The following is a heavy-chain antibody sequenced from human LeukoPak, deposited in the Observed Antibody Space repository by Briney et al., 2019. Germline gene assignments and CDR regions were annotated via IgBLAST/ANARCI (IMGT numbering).Heavy chain of an antibody. J-gene: IGHJ4*02. CDR2: ISGSGGST. V-gene: IGHV3-23*01. Sequence: PGGSLRLSCAASGFTFSSYATSWVRQTPGKGLEWVSAISGSGGSTYYADSVKGRFTISRDNSKNTLYLQMNSLRAEDTAVYYCARNSAAGVFDYWGQGTLVTVSS. CDR3: ARNSAAGVFDY. CDR1: GFTFSSYA. D-gene: IGHD6-13*01.